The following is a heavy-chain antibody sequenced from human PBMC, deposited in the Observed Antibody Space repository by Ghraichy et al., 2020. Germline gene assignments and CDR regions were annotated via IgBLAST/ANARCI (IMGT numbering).Heavy chain of an antibody. CDR2: IYYSGST. V-gene: IGHV4-59*01. J-gene: IGHJ6*03. Sequence: SETLSLTCTVSGGSITSYYWGWIRQPPGKGLEWIGYIYYSGSTNYNPSLKSRVTISVDTSKNQFSLKLSSVTAADTAVYYCARDHPDYYGSGSRVYYYYYMDVWGKGTTVTVSS. CDR1: GGSITSYY. D-gene: IGHD3-10*01. CDR3: ARDHPDYYGSGSRVYYYYYMDV.